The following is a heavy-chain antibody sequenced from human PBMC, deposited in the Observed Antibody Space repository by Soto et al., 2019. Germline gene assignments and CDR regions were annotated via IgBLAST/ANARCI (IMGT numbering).Heavy chain of an antibody. J-gene: IGHJ4*02. CDR3: AKGGTGWYANYFDC. Sequence: EVQLLESGGGLVQPGGSLRLSCAASGFTFSIYAMSWVRQAPGKGLEWVSALSGNTGSTYYADSVKGRFAISRDDSKNTLYLQMNSLKAEDTAVYFCAKGGTGWYANYFDCWGQGTLVTVSS. D-gene: IGHD6-19*01. CDR2: LSGNTGST. CDR1: GFTFSIYA. V-gene: IGHV3-23*01.